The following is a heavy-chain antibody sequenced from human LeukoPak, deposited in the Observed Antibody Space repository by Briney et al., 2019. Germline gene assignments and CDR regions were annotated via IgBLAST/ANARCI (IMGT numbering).Heavy chain of an antibody. V-gene: IGHV3-23*01. CDR3: EKASTNHNTVAVAFDI. Sequence: GGSLRLSCAASGFTFSSYAMSWVRQAPGKGLEWASAISGSGGSTYYADSVKGRFTISRDNSKNTLYVQMNSLRAEDTAVYYCEKASTNHNTVAVAFDIWGQGTMVTVSS. CDR2: ISGSGGST. J-gene: IGHJ3*02. D-gene: IGHD6-19*01. CDR1: GFTFSSYA.